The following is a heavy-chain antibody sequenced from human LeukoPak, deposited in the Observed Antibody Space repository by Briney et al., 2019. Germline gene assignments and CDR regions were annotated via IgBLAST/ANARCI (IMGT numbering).Heavy chain of an antibody. CDR1: GFTFSSYE. CDR3: ARDLVTTVTTSRALDAFDI. Sequence: GGSLRLSCAASGFTFSSYEMNWVRQAPGKGLEWVSYISSSGSTIYYADSVKGRFTISRDNAKKSLYLQMNSLRAEDTAVYYCARDLVTTVTTSRALDAFDIWGQGTMVTVSS. J-gene: IGHJ3*02. D-gene: IGHD4-17*01. V-gene: IGHV3-48*03. CDR2: ISSSGSTI.